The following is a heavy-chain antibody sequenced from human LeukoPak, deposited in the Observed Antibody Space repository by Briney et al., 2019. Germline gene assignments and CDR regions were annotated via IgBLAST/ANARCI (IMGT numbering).Heavy chain of an antibody. CDR3: ARDAPQWRNAFDF. V-gene: IGHV1-18*01. CDR1: GYTFTSCG. J-gene: IGHJ3*01. D-gene: IGHD6-19*01. Sequence: ASVKVSCKASGYTFTSCGICWVRQAPGQGLERMGWVSAYNGNTNYAQKFQGRVTMTTDTSTSTAYMELRSLRSDDTAVYYCARDAPQWRNAFDFWGQGTMVTVSS. CDR2: VSAYNGNT.